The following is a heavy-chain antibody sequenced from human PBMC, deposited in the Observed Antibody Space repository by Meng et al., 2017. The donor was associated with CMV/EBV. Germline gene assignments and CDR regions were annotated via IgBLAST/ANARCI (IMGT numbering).Heavy chain of an antibody. J-gene: IGHJ4*02. CDR1: GFTFMSNA. CDR3: ARAEVGVVLAPGDY. V-gene: IGHV3-30-3*01. D-gene: IGHD3-3*01. Sequence: GVGLCLPGRTLSTSLTTPGFTFMSNAMPWVSQAPGKGLEWVAVISYDGSNKYYADSVKGRFTISRDNSKNTLYLQMNSLRAEDTAVYYCARAEVGVVLAPGDYWGQGTLVTVSS. CDR2: ISYDGSNK.